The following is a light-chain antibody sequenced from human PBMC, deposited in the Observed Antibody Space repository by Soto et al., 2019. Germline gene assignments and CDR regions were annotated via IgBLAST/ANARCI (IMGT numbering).Light chain of an antibody. CDR2: EVS. J-gene: IGLJ1*01. CDR3: SSYXXXXXXX. V-gene: IGLV2-14*01. CDR1: SSDVGXXNY. Sequence: QSALTQPASVSGSPGQSITISCTGTSSDVGXXNYVSWYQQXXGXAPXXMIYEVSNRPSGVSNRFSGSKSGXXASLTISXXXXEDXADYYCSSYXXXXXXXFGTXTKLTVL.